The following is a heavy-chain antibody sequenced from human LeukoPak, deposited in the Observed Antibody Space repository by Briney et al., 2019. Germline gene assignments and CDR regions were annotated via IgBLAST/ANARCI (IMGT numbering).Heavy chain of an antibody. V-gene: IGHV3-23*01. CDR3: ARVMSPFQYYYYYGMDV. Sequence: PGGSLRLSCTVSGFTFSSEAMGWVRQLPGGGLEWVSTISPAGGTTYYAESMKGRFTISRDNSKSTLYLQMNSLRAEDTAVYYCARVMSPFQYYYYYGMDVWGQGTTVTVSS. J-gene: IGHJ6*02. CDR1: GFTFSSEA. D-gene: IGHD2/OR15-2a*01. CDR2: ISPAGGTT.